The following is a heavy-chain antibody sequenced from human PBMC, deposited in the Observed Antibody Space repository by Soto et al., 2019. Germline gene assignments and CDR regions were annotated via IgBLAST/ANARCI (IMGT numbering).Heavy chain of an antibody. Sequence: GGSLRLSCAASGFTFGDYAMHWVRQAPGKGLEWVSGISWNSGMIDYADSVKGRFTITRDNAKKYLYLQMNSLRVEDTALYFYTKSKEVGRQLPPGFDLWGQGTLVTVSS. D-gene: IGHD2-2*01. J-gene: IGHJ4*02. CDR3: TKSKEVGRQLPPGFDL. CDR1: GFTFGDYA. V-gene: IGHV3-9*01. CDR2: ISWNSGMI.